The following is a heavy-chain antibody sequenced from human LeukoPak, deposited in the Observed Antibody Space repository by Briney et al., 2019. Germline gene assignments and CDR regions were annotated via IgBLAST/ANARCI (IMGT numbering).Heavy chain of an antibody. V-gene: IGHV4-34*01. D-gene: IGHD2-15*01. CDR1: GGSFSGYY. CDR2: INHSGST. J-gene: IGHJ4*02. CDR3: ARGHCSGDSCYRAPFDF. Sequence: SETLSLTCTVYGGSFSGYYWSWIRQPPGKGLEWIGEINHSGSTNYNPSLKSRVTISVDTSKNHFSLKLSSVTAADTAVYYCARGHCSGDSCYRAPFDFWGQGTLVTVSS.